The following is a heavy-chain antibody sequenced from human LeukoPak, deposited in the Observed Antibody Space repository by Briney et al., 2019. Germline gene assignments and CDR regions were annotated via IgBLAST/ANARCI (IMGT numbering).Heavy chain of an antibody. CDR2: ISSSSDHI. CDR3: ARGVVPAAFDY. Sequence: GGSLRLSCAASGSTYSSYSTNWVRQAPGKGLEWVSSISSSSDHIAYADSVKGRFTISRDNAKNALYLQVNSPRAEDTAVYYCARGVVPAAFDYWGQGTLVTVSS. D-gene: IGHD2-2*01. CDR1: GSTYSSYS. J-gene: IGHJ4*02. V-gene: IGHV3-21*01.